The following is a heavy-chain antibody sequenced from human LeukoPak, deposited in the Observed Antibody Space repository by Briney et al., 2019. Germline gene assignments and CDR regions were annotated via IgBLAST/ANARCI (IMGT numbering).Heavy chain of an antibody. CDR3: AREGYYDSSGYNVPSFDY. CDR2: INHSGST. V-gene: IGHV4-34*01. D-gene: IGHD3-22*01. J-gene: IGHJ4*02. Sequence: SETLSLTCAVYDGSFSGYYWSWIRQPPGKGLEWIGEINHSGSTNYNPSLKSRVTISVDTSKNQFSLKLSSVTAADTAVYYCAREGYYDSSGYNVPSFDYWGQGTLVTVSS. CDR1: DGSFSGYY.